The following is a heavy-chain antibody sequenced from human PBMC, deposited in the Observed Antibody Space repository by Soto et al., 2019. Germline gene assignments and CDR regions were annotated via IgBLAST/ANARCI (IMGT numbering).Heavy chain of an antibody. CDR1: GYTFTVYY. CDR3: ARDLAKGGGSAGFGY. V-gene: IGHV1-2*02. J-gene: IGHJ4*02. D-gene: IGHD1-26*01. Sequence: QVQLVQSGAEVKKPGASVNVSCKASGYTFTVYYMHWVRQAPGQGLEWMGWINPKSGGTMYPQKFQGRVTMTLDTSISTAYMAVTRLRSDDTAGYYCARDLAKGGGSAGFGYWGEGTLVTVSS. CDR2: INPKSGGT.